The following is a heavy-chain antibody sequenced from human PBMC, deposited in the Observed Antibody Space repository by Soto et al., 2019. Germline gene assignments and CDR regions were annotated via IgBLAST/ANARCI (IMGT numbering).Heavy chain of an antibody. D-gene: IGHD1-20*01. J-gene: IGHJ6*02. CDR1: GFTFSDCS. Sequence: GGSLRLSCAASGFTFSDCSMHWVRQAPGKGLEWVASTSYNGNNKYDGDSVKGRFTISRDNSKNTLDLEMITLRPDDTAVYYCANDIKCEDFTYGYFYYGMDVWGQGTTVTVSS. CDR2: TSYNGNNK. CDR3: ANDIKCEDFTYGYFYYGMDV. V-gene: IGHV3-30*18.